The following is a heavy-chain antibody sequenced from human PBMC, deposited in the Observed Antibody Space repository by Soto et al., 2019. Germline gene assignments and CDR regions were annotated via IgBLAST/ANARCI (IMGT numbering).Heavy chain of an antibody. V-gene: IGHV3-53*01. CDR2: IYSGGST. CDR3: AKETASSSWYSYYYYGMDV. J-gene: IGHJ6*02. Sequence: GGSLRLSCAASGFTVSSNYMSWVRQAPGKGLEWVSVIYSGGSTYYADSVKGRFTISRDNSKNTLYLQMNSLRAEDTAVYYCAKETASSSWYSYYYYGMDVWGQGTTVTVSS. D-gene: IGHD6-13*01. CDR1: GFTVSSNY.